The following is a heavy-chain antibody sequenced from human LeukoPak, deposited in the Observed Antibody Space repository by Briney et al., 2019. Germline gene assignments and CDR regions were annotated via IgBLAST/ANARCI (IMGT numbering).Heavy chain of an antibody. J-gene: IGHJ5*02. D-gene: IGHD3-3*01. CDR1: GGTFSSYA. CDR3: AREYYDFWSGYYFYNWFDP. CDR2: ILPIFGTA. Sequence: ASVKVSCKASGGTFSSYAISWVRQAPGQGLEWVGGILPIFGTANYAQKFQGRVTITADESTSPAYMELSSLRSEDTAVYYCAREYYDFWSGYYFYNWFDPWGQGTLVTVSS. V-gene: IGHV1-69*13.